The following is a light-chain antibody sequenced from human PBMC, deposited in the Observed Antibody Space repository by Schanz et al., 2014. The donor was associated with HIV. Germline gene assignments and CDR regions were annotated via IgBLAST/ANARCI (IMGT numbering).Light chain of an antibody. V-gene: IGKV1-5*03. CDR1: QYISRW. J-gene: IGKJ2*01. CDR2: QAS. CDR3: QQFHTYPYT. Sequence: DIHMTQSPSTLSASVGDGVTITCRASQYISRWLAWYQQKPGQAPHLLIYQASTLQTGVSSRFSGSGSGTEFTLTISGLLPDDFATYFCQQFHTYPYTFGQGTKLEIK.